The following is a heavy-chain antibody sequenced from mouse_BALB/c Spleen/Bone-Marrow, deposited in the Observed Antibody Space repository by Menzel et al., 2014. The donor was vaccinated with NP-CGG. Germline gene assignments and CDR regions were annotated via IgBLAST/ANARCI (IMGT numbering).Heavy chain of an antibody. CDR2: INPDSSTI. Sequence: DVKLVESGGGLVQPGGSLKLSRAASGFDFSRYWMSWVRPAPGKGLEWIGEINPDSSTINYTPSLKDKFIISRDNAKNTLYLQMSKVRSEDTALYYCATNWDVGYWGQGTTLTVSS. J-gene: IGHJ2*01. D-gene: IGHD4-1*01. CDR3: ATNWDVGY. CDR1: GFDFSRYW. V-gene: IGHV4-1*02.